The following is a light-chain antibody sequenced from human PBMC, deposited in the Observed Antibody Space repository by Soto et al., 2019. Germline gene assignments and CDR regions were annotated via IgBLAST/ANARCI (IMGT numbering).Light chain of an antibody. CDR1: QSVSNY. J-gene: IGKJ3*01. V-gene: IGKV3-11*01. CDR2: DAS. CDR3: QQRSNCL. Sequence: ENVLTQSPATLSLSPGERATLSCRASQSVSNYVAWYQQKPGQAPRLLIYDASNRATGVPARFSGSGSGTDFTLTISSLDPEDFAFYYCQQRSNCLFGPGTKVDIK.